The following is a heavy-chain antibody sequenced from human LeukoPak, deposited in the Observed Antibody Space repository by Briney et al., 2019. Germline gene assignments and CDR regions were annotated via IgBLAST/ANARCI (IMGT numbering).Heavy chain of an antibody. CDR2: IIPIFGTA. CDR3: ASGPSDLGSSSQY. D-gene: IGHD6-6*01. J-gene: IGHJ4*02. V-gene: IGHV1-69*13. Sequence: GASVKVSCKASGGTFSSNAISWVRQAPGQGLEWMGGIIPIFGTANYAQKFQGRVTITADESTSTAYMELSSLRSEDTAVYYCASGPSDLGSSSQYWGQGTLVTLSS. CDR1: GGTFSSNA.